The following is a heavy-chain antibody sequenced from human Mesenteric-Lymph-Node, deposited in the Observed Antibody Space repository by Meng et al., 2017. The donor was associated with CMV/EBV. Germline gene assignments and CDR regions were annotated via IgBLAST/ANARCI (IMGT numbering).Heavy chain of an antibody. CDR3: ASRSSGWYPPYNWFDP. V-gene: IGHV4-61*01. CDR1: GGSISSPTYY. J-gene: IGHJ5*02. D-gene: IGHD6-19*01. Sequence: SETLSLTCTVSGGSISSPTYYWGWIRQPPGKGLEWIGYIYYSGSTNYNPSLKSRVTISVDTSKNQFSLKLSSVTAADTAVYYCASRSSGWYPPYNWFDPWGQGTLVTVSS. CDR2: IYYSGST.